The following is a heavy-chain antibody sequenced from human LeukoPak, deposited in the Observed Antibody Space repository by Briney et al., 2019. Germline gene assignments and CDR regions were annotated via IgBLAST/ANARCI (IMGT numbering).Heavy chain of an antibody. CDR1: GFTFSSYA. CDR2: ISGSGDKT. Sequence: QPGGSPRLSCAASGFTFSSYAMSWVRQAPGKGLEWVSSISGSGDKTYYADSVKGQFTISRDNSKNTLYLQMNSLRAEDTAVYYCAKAVNRHCSSTSCSHYHYYYGMDVWGQGTTVTVSS. V-gene: IGHV3-23*01. D-gene: IGHD2-2*01. J-gene: IGHJ6*02. CDR3: AKAVNRHCSSTSCSHYHYYYGMDV.